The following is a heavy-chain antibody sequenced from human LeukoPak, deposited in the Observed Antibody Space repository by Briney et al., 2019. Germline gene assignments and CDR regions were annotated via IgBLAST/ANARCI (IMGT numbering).Heavy chain of an antibody. CDR1: GFTFSTYG. CDR2: VSSSSSYI. CDR3: ARGIPLRYFDWLPYGMDV. V-gene: IGHV3-21*01. J-gene: IGHJ6*02. Sequence: PGGSLRLSCAASGFTFSTYGMNWVRQAPGKGLEWVSSVSSSSSYIYYTDSVKGRFTISRDNAKNSLYLQMNSLRAEDTAVYYCARGIPLRYFDWLPYGMDVWGQGTTVTVSS. D-gene: IGHD3-9*01.